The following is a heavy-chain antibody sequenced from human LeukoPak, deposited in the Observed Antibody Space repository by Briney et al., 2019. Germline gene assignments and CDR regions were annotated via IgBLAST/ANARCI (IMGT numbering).Heavy chain of an antibody. J-gene: IGHJ4*02. CDR1: GFTYSDYA. V-gene: IGHV3-21*01. CDR2: ITPTTDNI. D-gene: IGHD1-26*01. CDR3: VRLAGPRPGTYYFDF. Sequence: GGSLRLSCAASGFTYSDYAMEWVRQTPGKGLEWVSSITPTTDNIYYTPSVEGRFTISRDNAKHSLYLQMNNLRADDTAVYYCVRLAGPRPGTYYFDFWGQGVQVTVSS.